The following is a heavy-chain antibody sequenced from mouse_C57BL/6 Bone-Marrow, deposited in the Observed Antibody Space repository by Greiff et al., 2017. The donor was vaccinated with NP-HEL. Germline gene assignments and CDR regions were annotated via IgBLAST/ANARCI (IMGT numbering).Heavy chain of an antibody. D-gene: IGHD1-1*01. CDR3: ARNYGSSF. Sequence: VQLQQSGAELVKPGASVKMSCKASGYTFTSYWITWVKQRPGQGLEWIGDIYPGSGSTNYNEKFKSKATLTVDTSSSTAYMRLSSLTSEDSAVYYCARNYGSSFWGQGTLVTVSA. J-gene: IGHJ3*01. V-gene: IGHV1-55*01. CDR1: GYTFTSYW. CDR2: IYPGSGST.